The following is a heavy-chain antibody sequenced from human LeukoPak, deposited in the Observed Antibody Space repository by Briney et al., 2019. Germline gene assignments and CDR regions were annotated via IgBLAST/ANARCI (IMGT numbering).Heavy chain of an antibody. D-gene: IGHD1-26*01. CDR1: GGSISSYY. J-gene: IGHJ4*02. V-gene: IGHV4-59*01. Sequence: SETLSLTCTVSGGSISSYYWSWIRQPPGKGLEWIAYIYYSGSTNYNPSLKSRVTISVDTSKNQFSLKLSSVTAADTALYFCARAGGGTYYFDFWGQGTLVTVSS. CDR3: ARAGGGTYYFDF. CDR2: IYYSGST.